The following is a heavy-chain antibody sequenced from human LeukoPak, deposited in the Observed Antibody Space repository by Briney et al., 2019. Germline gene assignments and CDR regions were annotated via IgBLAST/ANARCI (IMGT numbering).Heavy chain of an antibody. D-gene: IGHD3-22*01. Sequence: PSETLSLTCAVYGGSFSGYYWSWIRQPPGKGLEWIGEINHSGSTNYNPSLKSRVTISVDTSKNQFSLKLSSVTAADTAVYYCARDYYDSSLEDYYYMDVWGKGTTVTVSS. V-gene: IGHV4-34*01. CDR3: ARDYYDSSLEDYYYMDV. J-gene: IGHJ6*03. CDR1: GGSFSGYY. CDR2: INHSGST.